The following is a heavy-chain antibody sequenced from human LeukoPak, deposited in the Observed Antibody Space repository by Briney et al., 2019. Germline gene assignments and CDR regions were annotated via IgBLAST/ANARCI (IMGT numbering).Heavy chain of an antibody. Sequence: PGGSLRLACEVSGFTFSDYTMTWVRQAPGKGLEWVGRIKSKTDGGTTDYAAPVKGRFTISRDDSKNTLCLQMNSLKTEDTAVYYCTTGRRQQLVRSIWARPEYYYMDVWGKGTTVTVSS. CDR3: TTGRRQQLVRSIWARPEYYYMDV. CDR1: GFTFSDYT. J-gene: IGHJ6*03. CDR2: IKSKTDGGTT. V-gene: IGHV3-15*01. D-gene: IGHD6-13*01.